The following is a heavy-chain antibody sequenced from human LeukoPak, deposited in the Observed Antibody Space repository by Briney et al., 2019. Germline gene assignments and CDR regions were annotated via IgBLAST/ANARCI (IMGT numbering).Heavy chain of an antibody. V-gene: IGHV5-51*01. Sequence: RGESLEISCKGSGYSFTTYWIGWVRQMPGKGLEWMGIIYPGDSDTRYSPSFQGQVTISADKSISTAYLQWSSLKASDTAMYYCARIGGTTVTTKGWIDYWGQGTLVTVSS. CDR1: GYSFTTYW. J-gene: IGHJ4*02. D-gene: IGHD4-17*01. CDR3: ARIGGTTVTTKGWIDY. CDR2: IYPGDSDT.